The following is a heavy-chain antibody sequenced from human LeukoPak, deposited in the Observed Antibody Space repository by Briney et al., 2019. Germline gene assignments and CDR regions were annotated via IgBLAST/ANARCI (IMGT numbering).Heavy chain of an antibody. CDR1: GFTFSNYA. Sequence: GGSLRLSCAASGFTFSNYAMTWVRQAPGKGLEWVSTISDSGGSTYYADSVKGRFTISRDNSKNTLYLQMNSLRVEDTAVYYCARGSSATGDYTMDVWGQGTTVTVSS. J-gene: IGHJ6*02. CDR3: ARGSSATGDYTMDV. D-gene: IGHD6-6*01. CDR2: ISDSGGST. V-gene: IGHV3-23*01.